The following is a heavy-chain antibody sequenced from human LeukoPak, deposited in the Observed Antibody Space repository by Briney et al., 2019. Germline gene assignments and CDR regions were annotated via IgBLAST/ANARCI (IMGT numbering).Heavy chain of an antibody. CDR3: AKGLAAAGAEYFQH. CDR2: ISWDGGST. Sequence: PGGSLRLSCAASGFTFDDYAMHWVRQAPGKGLEWVSLISWDGGSTYYADSVKGRFTISRDNSKNSLYLQMNSLRAEDTALYYCAKGLAAAGAEYFQHWGQGTLVTVSS. CDR1: GFTFDDYA. D-gene: IGHD6-13*01. J-gene: IGHJ1*01. V-gene: IGHV3-43D*03.